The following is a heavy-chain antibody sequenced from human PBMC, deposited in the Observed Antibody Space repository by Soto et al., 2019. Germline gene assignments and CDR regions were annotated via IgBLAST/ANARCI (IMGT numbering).Heavy chain of an antibody. V-gene: IGHV1-58*01. CDR2: IVVDSGNT. CDR1: GFTFTSSA. J-gene: IGHJ3*01. CDR3: AAVLRYDSSGYSPP. D-gene: IGHD3-22*01. Sequence: SVKVSCKASGFTFTSSAVQWVRQARGQRLEWIGWIVVDSGNTNYAQKFQERVTITRDMSTSTAYMELSSLRSEDTAVYYCAAVLRYDSSGYSPPWGQGTMVTVSS.